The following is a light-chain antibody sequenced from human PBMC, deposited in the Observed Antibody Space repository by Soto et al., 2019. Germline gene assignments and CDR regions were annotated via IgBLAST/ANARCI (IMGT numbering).Light chain of an antibody. J-gene: IGLJ3*02. Sequence: QSALTQPASVSGSPGQSITISCTGTSSDFGGHNYVSWYQQHPGKAPKLIIYEVNNRPSGVSNRFSGSKSGNTASLTISGLQPEDEADYYCLSYTSANTRVFGGGTQLTVL. V-gene: IGLV2-14*01. CDR1: SSDFGGHNY. CDR3: LSYTSANTRV. CDR2: EVN.